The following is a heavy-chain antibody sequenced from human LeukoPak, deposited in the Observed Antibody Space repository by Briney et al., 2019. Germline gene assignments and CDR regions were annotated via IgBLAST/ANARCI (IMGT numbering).Heavy chain of an antibody. J-gene: IGHJ5*02. D-gene: IGHD2-15*01. Sequence: NPSETLSLSCAVYGGSFSGYYWSWIRQPPGKGLEWIGEINHSGSTNYNPSLKSRVTISVDTSKNQLSLKLSSVTAADTAVYYCAGGRVHATSVTSSWGQGTLVTVSS. CDR2: INHSGST. CDR1: GGSFSGYY. CDR3: AGGRVHATSVTSS. V-gene: IGHV4-34*01.